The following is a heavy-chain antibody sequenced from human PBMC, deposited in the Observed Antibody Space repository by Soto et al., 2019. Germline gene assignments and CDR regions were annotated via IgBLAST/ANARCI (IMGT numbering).Heavy chain of an antibody. J-gene: IGHJ6*02. V-gene: IGHV3-9*01. CDR2: ISWNSGSI. CDR3: AKDMVSYGSSDMDV. CDR1: GFTFDDYA. Sequence: GGSLRLSCAASGFTFDDYAMRWVRQAPGKGLEWVSGISWNSGSIGYADSVKGRFTISRDNAKNSLYLQMNSLRAEDTALYYCAKDMVSYGSSDMDVCGQGTTVTVSS. D-gene: IGHD5-18*01.